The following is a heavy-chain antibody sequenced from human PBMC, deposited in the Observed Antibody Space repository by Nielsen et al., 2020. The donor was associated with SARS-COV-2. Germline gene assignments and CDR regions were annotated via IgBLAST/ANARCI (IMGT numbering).Heavy chain of an antibody. CDR2: TSGSGATT. J-gene: IGHJ3*01. CDR1: GFTFSSYA. V-gene: IGHV3-23*01. CDR3: ARDWSRAFDV. Sequence: GESLKISCAASGFTFSSYAIIWVRQAPGKGLEWVSATSGSGATTFYADSVKGRFTISRDNAKNSMSLQMNSLRVEDTAVYYCARDWSRAFDVWGQGTMVTVSS.